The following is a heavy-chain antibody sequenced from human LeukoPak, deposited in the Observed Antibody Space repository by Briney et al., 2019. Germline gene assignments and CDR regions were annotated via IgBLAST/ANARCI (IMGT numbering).Heavy chain of an antibody. CDR1: GFTFSSYG. CDR2: IWYDGSNK. CDR3: ARQKEGYSYGYIFELAASPRTGAFDI. D-gene: IGHD5-18*01. J-gene: IGHJ3*02. Sequence: GGSLRLSCAASGFTFSSYGMHWVRQAPGKGLEWVAVIWYDGSNKYYADSVKGRFTISRDNSKNTLYLQMNSLRAEDTAVYYCARQKEGYSYGYIFELAASPRTGAFDIWGQGTMVTVSS. V-gene: IGHV3-33*01.